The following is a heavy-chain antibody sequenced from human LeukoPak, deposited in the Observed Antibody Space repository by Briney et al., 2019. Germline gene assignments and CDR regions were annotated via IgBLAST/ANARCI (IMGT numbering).Heavy chain of an antibody. D-gene: IGHD2-2*01. CDR2: ISSSGSTI. J-gene: IGHJ5*02. CDR3: ARDLVVVPAASARAP. CDR1: GFTFSSYE. Sequence: PGGSLRLSCAASGFTFSSYEMNWVRQAPGKGLEWVSYISSSGSTIYYADSVKGRFTISRDNAKNSLYLQMNSLRAEDTAVYYCARDLVVVPAASARAPWGQGTLVTVSS. V-gene: IGHV3-48*03.